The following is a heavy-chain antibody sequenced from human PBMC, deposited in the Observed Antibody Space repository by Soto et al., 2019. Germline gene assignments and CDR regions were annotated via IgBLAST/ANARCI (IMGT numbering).Heavy chain of an antibody. CDR2: IYTSGST. V-gene: IGHV4-4*07. J-gene: IGHJ4*02. D-gene: IGHD3-10*01. CDR1: GGSISSYY. CDR3: ASTMVRGVMGLDY. Sequence: SETLSLTCTVSGGSISSYYWSWIRQPAGKGLEWIGRIYTSGSTNYNPSLKSRVTISVDRSKNQFSLKLSSVTAADTAVYYCASTMVRGVMGLDYWGQGTLVTVSS.